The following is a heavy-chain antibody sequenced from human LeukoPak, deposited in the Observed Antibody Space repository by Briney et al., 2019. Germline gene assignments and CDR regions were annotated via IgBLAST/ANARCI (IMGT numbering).Heavy chain of an antibody. CDR3: AKGCFSSSCSDSRWFDP. CDR1: GFTFSTYA. D-gene: IGHD2-2*01. Sequence: GVSLRLSCAASGFTFSTYAMSWVRQAPGKGLEWVSAIVGGGGNTFYADPVKGRFTISRDNSQNTLYLQMNSLRAEDTAVYYCAKGCFSSSCSDSRWFDPWGLGTLVTVSS. V-gene: IGHV3-23*01. CDR2: IVGGGGNT. J-gene: IGHJ5*02.